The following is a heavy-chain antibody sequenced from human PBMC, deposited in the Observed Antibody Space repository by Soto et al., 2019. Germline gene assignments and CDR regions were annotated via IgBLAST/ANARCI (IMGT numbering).Heavy chain of an antibody. CDR1: GFTFSSYA. CDR2: ISGSGGST. D-gene: IGHD3-22*01. CDR3: ASGRSGYYYYFDY. J-gene: IGHJ4*02. Sequence: XGSLRLSCAASGFTFSSYAMSWVRQAPGKGLEWVSAISGSGGSTYYADSVKGRFTISRDNSKNTLYLQMNSLRAEDTAVYYCASGRSGYYYYFDYWGQGTPVTVSS. V-gene: IGHV3-23*01.